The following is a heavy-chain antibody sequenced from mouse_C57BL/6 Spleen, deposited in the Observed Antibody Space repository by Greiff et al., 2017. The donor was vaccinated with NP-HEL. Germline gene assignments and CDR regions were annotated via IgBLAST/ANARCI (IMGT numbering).Heavy chain of an antibody. CDR2: IYPRSGNT. V-gene: IGHV1-81*01. J-gene: IGHJ3*01. D-gene: IGHD2-2*01. Sequence: VQLQQSGAELARPGASVKLSCKASGYTFTSYGISWVKQRTGQGLEWIGEIYPRSGNTYYNKKFKGKATLTADKSSSTAYMELRSLTSEDSAVYFCARGGYTWFAYWGQGTLVTVSA. CDR1: GYTFTSYG. CDR3: ARGGYTWFAY.